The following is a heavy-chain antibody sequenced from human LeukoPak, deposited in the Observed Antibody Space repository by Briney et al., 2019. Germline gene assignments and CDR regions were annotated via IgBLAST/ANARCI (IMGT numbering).Heavy chain of an antibody. D-gene: IGHD2-2*01. J-gene: IGHJ4*02. Sequence: SETLSLTCTVSGGSISSYYWSWIRQPPGKGLEWIGEINHSGSTNYNPSLKSRVTISVDTSKNQFSLKLSSVTAADTAVYYCARTLSYADYWGQGTLVTVSS. CDR3: ARTLSYADY. CDR1: GGSISSYY. V-gene: IGHV4-34*01. CDR2: INHSGST.